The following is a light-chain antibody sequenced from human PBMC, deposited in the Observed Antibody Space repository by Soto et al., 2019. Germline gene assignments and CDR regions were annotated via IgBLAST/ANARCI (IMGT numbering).Light chain of an antibody. J-gene: IGKJ1*01. CDR1: QSVSSD. Sequence: EIVMTQSPATLSVSPGERATLSCRASQSVSSDLAWYQHKPGQAPRLLIYGASTRATGIPARFSGSGSGTEFNLTISSLQSEDFAVYYCQQYNNWPLAFGQGTKVEIK. CDR3: QQYNNWPLA. V-gene: IGKV3-15*01. CDR2: GAS.